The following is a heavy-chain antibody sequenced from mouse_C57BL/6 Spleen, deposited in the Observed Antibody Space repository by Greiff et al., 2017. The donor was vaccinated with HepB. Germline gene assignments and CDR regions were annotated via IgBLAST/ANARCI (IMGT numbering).Heavy chain of an antibody. CDR2: IYPGDGDT. J-gene: IGHJ3*01. D-gene: IGHD2-4*01. CDR1: GYAFSSYW. V-gene: IGHV1-80*01. Sequence: QVQLQQSGAELVKPGASVKISCKASGYAFSSYWMNWVKQRPGKGLEWIGQIYPGDGDTNYNGKFKGKATLTADKSASTAYMQLSSLTSEDSAVYFCAGRGGISPSFAYWGQGTLVTVSA. CDR3: AGRGGISPSFAY.